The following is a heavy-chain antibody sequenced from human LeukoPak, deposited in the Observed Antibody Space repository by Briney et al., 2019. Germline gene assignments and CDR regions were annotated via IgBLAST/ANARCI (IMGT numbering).Heavy chain of an antibody. CDR1: GFTFSSYA. J-gene: IGHJ4*02. V-gene: IGHV3-23*01. D-gene: IGHD4-17*01. CDR3: AKDLDAQGDYGDYTPFDY. Sequence: GGSLRLSCAASGFTFSSYAMSWVRQAPGKGLGWVSAISGSGGSTYYADSVKGRFTISRDNSKNTLYLQMNSLRAEDTAVYYCAKDLDAQGDYGDYTPFDYWGQGTLVTVSS. CDR2: ISGSGGST.